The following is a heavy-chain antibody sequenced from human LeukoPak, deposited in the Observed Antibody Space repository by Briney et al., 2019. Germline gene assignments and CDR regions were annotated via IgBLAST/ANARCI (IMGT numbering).Heavy chain of an antibody. D-gene: IGHD4-23*01. CDR1: VGSFSSCDYY. CDR3: YRTVADDGFVI. J-gene: IGHJ3*02. V-gene: IGHV4-30-4*02. CDR2: IYYSGST. Sequence: PSDTLSLTCTVSVGSFSSCDYYWSWIRQPRGKGLEWIGYIYYSGSTYYNPSLKSRVTISVDTSNNQFSLKLSSVTAADTAVYYCYRTVADDGFVIWSQGTMVTVSS.